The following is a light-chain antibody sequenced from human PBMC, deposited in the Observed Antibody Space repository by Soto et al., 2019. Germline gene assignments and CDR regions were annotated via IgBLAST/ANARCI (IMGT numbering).Light chain of an antibody. CDR1: GSSIGSNP. V-gene: IGLV1-44*01. CDR2: LND. Sequence: QSVLTQPPSASGTPGQKVTISCSGSGSSIGSNPVNWFQQLPGAAPTLLIYLNDQRPSGVPARFSGSKSGTSASLAISGLQSEDAADYYCAVWDDSLHARVFGGGTKLTVL. CDR3: AVWDDSLHARV. J-gene: IGLJ3*02.